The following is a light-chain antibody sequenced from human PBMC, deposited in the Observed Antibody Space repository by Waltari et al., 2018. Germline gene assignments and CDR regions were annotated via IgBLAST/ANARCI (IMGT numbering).Light chain of an antibody. J-gene: IGKJ1*01. CDR2: DAS. V-gene: IGKV3-20*01. CDR1: QSVGRS. CDR3: QNYVRLPAT. Sequence: EIVLTQSPGPLSLSPGERATLACRARQSVGRSLAWYQQKPGQAPRLLLYDASRRATGIPDRFSGSGSGTDFSLTISRLEPEDFAVYYCQNYVRLPATFGQGTKVEI.